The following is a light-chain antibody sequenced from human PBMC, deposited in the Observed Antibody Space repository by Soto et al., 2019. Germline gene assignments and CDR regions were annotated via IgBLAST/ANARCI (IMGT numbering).Light chain of an antibody. CDR3: QQRSNWPRT. V-gene: IGKV3-11*01. CDR1: QSVSRY. CDR2: DAS. J-gene: IGKJ2*01. Sequence: EIVLTQSPATLSLSPGDRATLSCRASQSVSRYLAWYQQKPGQAPRLLIYDASNRATGIPARFGGSGSGTDLTLTISSLEPEDFAVYYCQQRSNWPRTFGQGTKLEIK.